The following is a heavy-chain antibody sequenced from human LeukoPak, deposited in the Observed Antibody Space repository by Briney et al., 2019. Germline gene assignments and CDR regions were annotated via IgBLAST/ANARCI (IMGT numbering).Heavy chain of an antibody. J-gene: IGHJ4*02. D-gene: IGHD6-19*01. CDR1: GFTFSSYG. CDR3: ARDLQGREDAAVGDY. CDR2: IWFDATTK. Sequence: GGSLRLSCAASGFTFSSYGMYWVRQAPGKGLEWVAVIWFDATTKYYGDSVRGRFTISRDNSKNTLYLQMNTLRVDDTAVYYCARDLQGREDAAVGDYWGQGTRVIVSS. V-gene: IGHV3-33*01.